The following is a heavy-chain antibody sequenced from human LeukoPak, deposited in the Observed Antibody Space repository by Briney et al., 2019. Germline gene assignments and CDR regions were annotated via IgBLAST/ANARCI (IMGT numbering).Heavy chain of an antibody. CDR1: GFTFSSYE. CDR3: AREDDFWSGSAFDY. D-gene: IGHD3-3*01. CDR2: ISSSGSTI. V-gene: IGHV3-48*03. Sequence: GGSLRLSCAASGFTFSSYEMNWVRQAPGKGLEWVSYISSSGSTIYYADSVKGRFTISRDNAKNSLYLQMNSLRAEDTAVYYCAREDDFWSGSAFDYWGQRTLVTVSS. J-gene: IGHJ4*02.